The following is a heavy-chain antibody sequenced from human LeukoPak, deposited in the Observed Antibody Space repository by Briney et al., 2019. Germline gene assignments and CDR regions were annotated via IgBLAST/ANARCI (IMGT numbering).Heavy chain of an antibody. CDR2: ISNSDSTV. D-gene: IGHD6-13*01. CDR3: ARDAAAIGTYWYFDL. CDR1: GFGFSSYS. J-gene: IGHJ2*01. Sequence: GGTLRLSCAASGFGFSSYSMNWVRQAPGKGLEWVSYISNSDSTVYYADSVKGRFTISRDNAKLSLFLQMNTLRDEDTAVYYCARDAAAIGTYWYFDLWGRGTLVTVSS. V-gene: IGHV3-48*02.